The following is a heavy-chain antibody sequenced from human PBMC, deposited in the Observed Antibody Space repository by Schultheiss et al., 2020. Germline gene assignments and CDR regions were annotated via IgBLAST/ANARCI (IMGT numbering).Heavy chain of an antibody. CDR1: GGSFSGYY. V-gene: IGHV4-59*01. CDR2: IYYSGST. D-gene: IGHD3-22*01. J-gene: IGHJ4*02. CDR3: ARERGSGYHPTFADY. Sequence: SETLSLTCAVYGGSFSGYYWSWIRQHPGKGLEWIGYIYYSGSTNYNPSLKSRVTISVDTSKNQFSLKLSSVTAADTAVYYCARERGSGYHPTFADYWGQGTLVTVSS.